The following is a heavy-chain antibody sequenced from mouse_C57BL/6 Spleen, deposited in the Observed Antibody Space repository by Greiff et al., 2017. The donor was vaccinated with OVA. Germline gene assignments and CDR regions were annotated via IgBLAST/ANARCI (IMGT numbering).Heavy chain of an antibody. Sequence: VQLQQPGAELVRPGTSVKLSCKASGYTFTSYWMHWVKQRPGQGLEWIGVIDPSDSYTNYNQKFKGKATLTVDTSSSTAYMQLSSLTSEYTAVYYCARNDEYLYWYCEDWGTGTTGTVSS. CDR3: ARNDEYLYWYCED. CDR2: IDPSDSYT. D-gene: IGHD5-1*01. V-gene: IGHV1-59*01. J-gene: IGHJ1*03. CDR1: GYTFTSYW.